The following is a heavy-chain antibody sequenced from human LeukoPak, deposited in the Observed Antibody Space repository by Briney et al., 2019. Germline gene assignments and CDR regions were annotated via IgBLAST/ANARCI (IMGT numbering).Heavy chain of an antibody. D-gene: IGHD2-15*01. CDR3: ARSQSRGSGYCSGGSCYNWFDP. V-gene: IGHV5-51*01. Sequence: GESLKISCKGSGYSFSNYWIGWVRQMPGKGLEWMGIIYPGDSDTRYSPSFQGQVTISADKSISTAYLQWSSLKASDTAMYYCARSQSRGSGYCSGGSCYNWFDPWGQGTLVTVSS. J-gene: IGHJ5*02. CDR2: IYPGDSDT. CDR1: GYSFSNYW.